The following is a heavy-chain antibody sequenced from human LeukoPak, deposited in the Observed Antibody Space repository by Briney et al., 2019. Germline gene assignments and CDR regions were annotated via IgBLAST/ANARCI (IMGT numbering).Heavy chain of an antibody. D-gene: IGHD2-21*01. Sequence: PGGSLRLSCAASGFTFSDYYMSWIRQAPGKGLEWVSYISSSGSTIYYADSVKGRFTISRDNAKNSLYLQVNSLRAEDTAVYYCARGLRSLLYYYGMDVWGQGTTVTVSS. J-gene: IGHJ6*02. CDR3: ARGLRSLLYYYGMDV. CDR1: GFTFSDYY. V-gene: IGHV3-11*01. CDR2: ISSSGSTI.